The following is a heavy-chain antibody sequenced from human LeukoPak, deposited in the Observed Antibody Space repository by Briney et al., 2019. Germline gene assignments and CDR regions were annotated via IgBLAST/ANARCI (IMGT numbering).Heavy chain of an antibody. V-gene: IGHV1-8*01. Sequence: ASVKVSCKASGYTFTSYDINWVRQATGQGLEWMGWMNPNSGNTGYAQKFQGRVTMIRNTSISTAYMELSSLRSEDTAVYYCASSITIFGVVTTDTFDYWGQGTLVTVSS. J-gene: IGHJ4*02. CDR1: GYTFTSYD. CDR3: ASSITIFGVVTTDTFDY. CDR2: MNPNSGNT. D-gene: IGHD3-3*01.